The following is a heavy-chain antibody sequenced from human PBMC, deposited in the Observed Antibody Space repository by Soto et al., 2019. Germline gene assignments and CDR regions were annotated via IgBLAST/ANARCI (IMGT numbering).Heavy chain of an antibody. CDR2: INHSGST. CDR3: ARGLGSGWYGRWFDP. V-gene: IGHV4-34*01. Sequence: SETLSLTCAVYGGSFSGYSWSWFRQPPGKRLEWIGEINHSGSTNYNPSLKSRVTISVDTSKNQFSLKLSSVTAADTAVYYCARGLGSGWYGRWFDPWGQGTLVTVSS. J-gene: IGHJ5*02. D-gene: IGHD6-19*01. CDR1: GGSFSGYS.